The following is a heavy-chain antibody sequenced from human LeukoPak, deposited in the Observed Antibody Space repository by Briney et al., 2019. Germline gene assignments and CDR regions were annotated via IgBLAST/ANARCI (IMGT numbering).Heavy chain of an antibody. CDR3: AKESDFWSGYYGYYFDY. CDR2: ISGSGGST. J-gene: IGHJ4*02. CDR1: GFTFSSYA. V-gene: IGHV3-23*01. Sequence: GGSLRLSCAASGFTFSSYAMSWVRQAPGKGLEWVSAISGSGGSTYYADSVKGRFTISRDNSKNTLYLQMNSLRAEDTAVYYCAKESDFWSGYYGYYFDYWGQGTLVTVSS. D-gene: IGHD3-3*01.